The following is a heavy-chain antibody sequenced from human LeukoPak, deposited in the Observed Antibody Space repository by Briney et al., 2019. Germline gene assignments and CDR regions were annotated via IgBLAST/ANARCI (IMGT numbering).Heavy chain of an antibody. CDR1: GYSFTSYW. CDR2: IYPGDSDT. CDR3: ATHQETYYYDSSGYYGFDY. D-gene: IGHD3-22*01. V-gene: IGHV5-51*01. J-gene: IGHJ4*02. Sequence: GESLKISCKGSGYSFTSYWIGWVRQMPGKGLEWMGIIYPGDSDTRYSPSFQGQVTISADKSISTAYLQWSSLKASDTAMYYCATHQETYYYDSSGYYGFDYWGQGTLVTVSS.